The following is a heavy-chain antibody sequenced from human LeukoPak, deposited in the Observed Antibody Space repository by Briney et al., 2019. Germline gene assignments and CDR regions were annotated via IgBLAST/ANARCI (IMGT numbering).Heavy chain of an antibody. CDR1: GGTFSSYA. CDR2: IIPIFGTA. CDR3: ARVKSEGEHAFDI. D-gene: IGHD1-14*01. V-gene: IGHV1-69*05. Sequence: ASVKVSCKASGGTFSSYAISWVRQASGQGLEWMGGIIPIFGTANYAQKFQGGVTITTDESTSTAYMELSSLRSEDTAVYYCARVKSEGEHAFDIWGQGTMVTVSS. J-gene: IGHJ3*02.